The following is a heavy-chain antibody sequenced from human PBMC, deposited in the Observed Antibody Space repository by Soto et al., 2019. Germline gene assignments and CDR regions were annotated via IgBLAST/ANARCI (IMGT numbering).Heavy chain of an antibody. D-gene: IGHD5-12*01. J-gene: IGHJ4*02. CDR3: ARDRDGYNYFDY. Sequence: EVQLVESGGGLVKPGGSLRLSCAASGFTFSSYSMNWVRQAPGKVLEWVSSISSSSSYIYYADSVKGRFTISRDNAKNSLYLQMNSLRAEDTAVYYCARDRDGYNYFDYWGQGNLVTGSS. CDR2: ISSSSSYI. V-gene: IGHV3-21*01. CDR1: GFTFSSYS.